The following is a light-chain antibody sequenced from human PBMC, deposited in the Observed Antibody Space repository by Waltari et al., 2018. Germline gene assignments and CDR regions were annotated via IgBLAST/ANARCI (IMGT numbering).Light chain of an antibody. Sequence: DIQMTQAPSLLSASVEDRVTITCRASQTISSYLSWYQQKPGKAPNLLISAASSLQSGVPSRFSGSGSGTDFTLTISSLQPEDFATYYCQQSYNTPRTFGKGTKVEVK. V-gene: IGKV1-39*01. J-gene: IGKJ1*01. CDR2: AAS. CDR3: QQSYNTPRT. CDR1: QTISSY.